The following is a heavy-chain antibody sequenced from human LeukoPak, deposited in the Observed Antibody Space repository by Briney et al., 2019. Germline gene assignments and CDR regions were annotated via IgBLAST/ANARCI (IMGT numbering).Heavy chain of an antibody. Sequence: GRSLRLSCAASGFTFSNYGMHWVRQAPGKGLEWVAVIWYDGSKTEYADSVKGRFTISRDVSKNTLYLQMNSLRVEDTAVYYCARVEIWGQGTLVTVSS. CDR1: GFTFSNYG. CDR3: ARVEI. J-gene: IGHJ4*02. CDR2: IWYDGSKT. D-gene: IGHD1-1*01. V-gene: IGHV3-33*08.